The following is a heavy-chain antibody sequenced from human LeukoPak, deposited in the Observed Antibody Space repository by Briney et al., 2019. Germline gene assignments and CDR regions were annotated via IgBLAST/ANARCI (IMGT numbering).Heavy chain of an antibody. Sequence: GGSLRLSCAASGFTFSRYWMSWVRQAPRKGLEWVANINQDGSETHYVDSMKGRFTTSGDNAKNSLYMQMNSLRAEDTAVYYCARDKGDYDTSGSLFIFGGQGTLVTVSS. D-gene: IGHD3-22*01. CDR3: ARDKGDYDTSGSLFIF. CDR2: INQDGSET. CDR1: GFTFSRYW. J-gene: IGHJ4*02. V-gene: IGHV3-7*03.